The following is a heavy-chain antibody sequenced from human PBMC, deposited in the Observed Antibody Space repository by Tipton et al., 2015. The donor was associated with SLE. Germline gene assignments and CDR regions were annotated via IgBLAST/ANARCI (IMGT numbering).Heavy chain of an antibody. J-gene: IGHJ6*03. V-gene: IGHV4-39*07. CDR3: AKAPGLERDYYYYYYMDV. D-gene: IGHD3/OR15-3a*01. Sequence: TLSLTCTVSGGSVSSSSSYWGWIRQPPGQGLEWIGSIYYSGSTQYNPSLRSRVTISIDTSKNQFSLTLNSVISADTAVYYCAKAPGLERDYYYYYYMDVWGKGTTVTVSS. CDR2: IYYSGST. CDR1: GGSVSSSSSY.